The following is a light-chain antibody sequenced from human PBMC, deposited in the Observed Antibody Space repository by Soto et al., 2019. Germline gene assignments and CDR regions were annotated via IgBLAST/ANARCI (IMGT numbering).Light chain of an antibody. Sequence: DIQMTQSPFTLSASVGDRVTITCRASQSISGWLAWYQQKPGRAPNLLISDASSLESGVPSRFSGSGSGTEFTLTISGLQPDDFATYYCQQYSSYSSFGQGTKLEI. CDR3: QQYSSYSS. CDR1: QSISGW. CDR2: DAS. V-gene: IGKV1-5*01. J-gene: IGKJ2*01.